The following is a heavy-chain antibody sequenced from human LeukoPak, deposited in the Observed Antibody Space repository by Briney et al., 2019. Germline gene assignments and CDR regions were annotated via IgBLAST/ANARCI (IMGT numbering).Heavy chain of an antibody. CDR3: ARRVADHFDY. CDR1: GYTFTNYN. J-gene: IGHJ4*02. Sequence: ASVKVSCKASGYTFTNYNIHWVRQASGHGLGWMGGMNPNSGNTDSTQKFQGKLSMTRDTSVSTAYMELTSLRSDDTAVYYGARRVADHFDYWGQGTLVTVSS. D-gene: IGHD6-19*01. CDR2: MNPNSGNT. V-gene: IGHV1-8*01.